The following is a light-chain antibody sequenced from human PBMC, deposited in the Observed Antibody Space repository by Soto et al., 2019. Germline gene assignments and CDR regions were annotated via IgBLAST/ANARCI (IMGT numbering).Light chain of an antibody. J-gene: IGLJ1*01. CDR1: SSDVGTYNL. Sequence: QSALTQPASVSGSPGQSITISCSGTSSDVGTYNLVSWYQQYPGKAPRLIIYEVTKRPSGVSNRFSGSKSGNTASLTISGLQPEDEADYYFCSYAGSSSSIFGTGTKVTVL. V-gene: IGLV2-23*02. CDR3: CSYAGSSSSI. CDR2: EVT.